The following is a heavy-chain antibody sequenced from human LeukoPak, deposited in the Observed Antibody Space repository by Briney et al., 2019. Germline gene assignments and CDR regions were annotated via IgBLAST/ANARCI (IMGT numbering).Heavy chain of an antibody. Sequence: PGGSLRLSCAASGFTFSSYAMTWVRQAPGKGLEWVSGISGSGGRTYYADSVKGRFTISRDNSENTLYLQMNNLRAEDTAVYYCARAVGGYGYGDWGQGTLVTVSS. J-gene: IGHJ4*02. D-gene: IGHD5-18*01. CDR3: ARAVGGYGYGD. V-gene: IGHV3-23*01. CDR1: GFTFSSYA. CDR2: ISGSGGRT.